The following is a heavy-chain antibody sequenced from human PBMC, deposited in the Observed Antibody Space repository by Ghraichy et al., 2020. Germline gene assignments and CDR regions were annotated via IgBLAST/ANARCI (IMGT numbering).Heavy chain of an antibody. D-gene: IGHD2-2*01. V-gene: IGHV3-23*01. Sequence: GESLNISCAASRFNFSNYAMTWVRQAPGKGLEWVLAISGSGGSTYYADSGKGRFTISRDNSKNTLYLQMNSLRAEDTAVYYCAKLFPRIVVVPAAGMDVWGQGTTVTVSS. J-gene: IGHJ6*02. CDR3: AKLFPRIVVVPAAGMDV. CDR2: ISGSGGST. CDR1: RFNFSNYA.